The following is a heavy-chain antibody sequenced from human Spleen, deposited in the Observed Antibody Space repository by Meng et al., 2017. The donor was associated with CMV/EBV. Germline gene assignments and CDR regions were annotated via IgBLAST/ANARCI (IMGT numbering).Heavy chain of an antibody. D-gene: IGHD3-10*01. Sequence: IFSSYAISWVRQAPGQGLEWMGGIIPMFGTSNYAQRFQGRVTITTDKSTSTAYMELSSLRSEDTAVYYCARAGYYGSGTYYNDYFDSWGQGTLVTVS. V-gene: IGHV1-69*05. CDR3: ARAGYYGSGTYYNDYFDS. CDR1: IFSSYA. J-gene: IGHJ4*02. CDR2: IIPMFGTS.